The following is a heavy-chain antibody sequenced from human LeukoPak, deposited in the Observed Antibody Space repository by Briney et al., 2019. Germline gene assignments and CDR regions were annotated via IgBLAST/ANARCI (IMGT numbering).Heavy chain of an antibody. CDR1: SGSISTSSYY. Sequence: SETLSLTCTVSSGSISTSSYYWGWIRQSPGKGLEWIGRFDTSGSTNYNPSLKNRVTVSVDTSKNQFSLKLSSVTAADTAVYYCASQLGQDAFDIWGQGTMVTVSS. CDR2: FDTSGST. CDR3: ASQLGQDAFDI. V-gene: IGHV4-39*07. D-gene: IGHD6-13*01. J-gene: IGHJ3*02.